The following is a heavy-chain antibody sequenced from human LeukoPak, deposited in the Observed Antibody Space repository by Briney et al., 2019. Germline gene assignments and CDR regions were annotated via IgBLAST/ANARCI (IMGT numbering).Heavy chain of an antibody. CDR2: IYSSGST. J-gene: IGHJ4*02. D-gene: IGHD3-22*01. CDR1: GDSGSSYY. V-gene: IGHV4-4*07. CDR3: GRDYYYHNSGFFGY. Sequence: PSETLSLTCTVSGDSGSSYYWSWLRQPAEKGLEWIGRIYSSGSTNYNPSLKSRVTMSADTSKNQFSLRLSSLTAADTAVYFCGRDYYYHNSGFFGYWGQGTLVTVSS.